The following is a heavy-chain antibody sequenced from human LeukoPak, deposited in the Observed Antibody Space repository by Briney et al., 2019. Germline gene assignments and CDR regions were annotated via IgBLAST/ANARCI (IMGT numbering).Heavy chain of an antibody. V-gene: IGHV1-18*01. D-gene: IGHD3-22*01. CDR3: ARDFGPYYYDSSGYFPGY. J-gene: IGHJ4*02. CDR2: ISAYNGNT. CDR1: GYTFTSYD. Sequence: ASVKVSCKASGYTFTSYDISWVRQAPGQGLEWMGWISAYNGNTNYAQKLQGRVTMTTDTSTSTAYMELRSLRSGDTAAYYCARDFGPYYYDSSGYFPGYWGQGTLVTVSS.